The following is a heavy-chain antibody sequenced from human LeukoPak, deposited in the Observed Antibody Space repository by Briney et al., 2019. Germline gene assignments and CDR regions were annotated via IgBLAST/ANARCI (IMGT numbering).Heavy chain of an antibody. Sequence: SETLSLTCTVSGGSISSYYWSWIRQPPGKGLEWIGYIYYSGSTNYNPSLKSRVTISVDTSKNQFSLKLSSVTAADTAVYYCARVTGYDILTGHFDYWGRGTLVTVSS. D-gene: IGHD3-9*01. CDR1: GGSISSYY. CDR3: ARVTGYDILTGHFDY. J-gene: IGHJ4*02. V-gene: IGHV4-59*01. CDR2: IYYSGST.